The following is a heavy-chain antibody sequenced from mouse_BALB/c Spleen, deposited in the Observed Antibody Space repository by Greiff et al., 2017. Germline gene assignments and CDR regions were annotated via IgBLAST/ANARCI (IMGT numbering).Heavy chain of an antibody. D-gene: IGHD1-1*01. CDR1: GFTFSDYG. J-gene: IGHJ4*01. CDR2: ISNLAYSI. CDR3: ARDHGCYYAMDY. V-gene: IGHV5-15*02. Sequence: EVKLQESGGGLVQPGGSRKLSCAASGFTFSDYGMAWVRQAPGKGPEWVAFISNLAYSIYYADTVTGRFTISRENAKNTLYLEMSSLRSEDTAMYYCARDHGCYYAMDYWGQGTSVTVSS.